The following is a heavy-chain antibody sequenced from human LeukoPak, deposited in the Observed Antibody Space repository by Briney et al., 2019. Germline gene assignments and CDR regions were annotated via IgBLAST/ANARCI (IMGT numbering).Heavy chain of an antibody. J-gene: IGHJ5*02. CDR3: ARHWSHSVAQFGRSFWFDP. D-gene: IGHD2-15*01. CDR1: GGSISGYY. CDR2: MDTSGHT. V-gene: IGHV4-4*07. Sequence: KASDTLSLTCIVSGGSISGYYWSWIRQPAGKGREWIGHMDTSGHTKYNSSLMSRVTLSVDTSKNQFSLRLTSVTAADTAVYYCARHWSHSVAQFGRSFWFDPWGQGTLVTVSS.